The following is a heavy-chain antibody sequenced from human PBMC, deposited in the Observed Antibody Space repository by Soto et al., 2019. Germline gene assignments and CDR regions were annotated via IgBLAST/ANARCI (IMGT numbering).Heavy chain of an antibody. CDR3: ARLDCTFSSGWYGGWFDP. D-gene: IGHD6-19*01. V-gene: IGHV4-39*01. CDR1: GGSISSSSYY. Sequence: QLQLQESGPGLVKPSETLSLTCTVSGGSISSSSYYWGWIRQPPGKGLEWIGSIYYSGSTYYNPSLKSRVTISVDTSKNQCSLKLSSVTAADTAVYYCARLDCTFSSGWYGGWFDPWGQGTLVTVSS. J-gene: IGHJ5*02. CDR2: IYYSGST.